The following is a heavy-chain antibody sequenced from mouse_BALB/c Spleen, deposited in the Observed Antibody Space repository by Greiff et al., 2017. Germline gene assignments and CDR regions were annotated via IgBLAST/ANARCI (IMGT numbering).Heavy chain of an antibody. V-gene: IGHV1S81*02. CDR3: TYGNYVAY. J-gene: IGHJ3*01. Sequence: QVQLKQSGAELVKPGASVKLSCKASGYTFTSYYMYWVKQRPGQGLEWIGEINPSNGGTNFNEKFKSKATLTVDKSSSTAYMQLSSLTSEDSAVYYCTYGNYVAYWGQGTLVTVSA. CDR1: GYTFTSYY. D-gene: IGHD2-1*01. CDR2: INPSNGGT.